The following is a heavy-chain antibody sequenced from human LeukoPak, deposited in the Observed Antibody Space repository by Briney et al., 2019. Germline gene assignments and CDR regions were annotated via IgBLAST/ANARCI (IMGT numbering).Heavy chain of an antibody. D-gene: IGHD3-22*01. J-gene: IGHJ5*02. Sequence: SETLSLACTVSGRSMSSYYWSWIRQPPGKGLEWIGNIYYSGSTNYNPSLKGRVTMSVDTSKNQFSLKLSSVTAADTAVYYCARAGTPITMIVVESNWFDPWGPGTLVTVSS. CDR2: IYYSGST. CDR3: ARAGTPITMIVVESNWFDP. V-gene: IGHV4-59*01. CDR1: GRSMSSYY.